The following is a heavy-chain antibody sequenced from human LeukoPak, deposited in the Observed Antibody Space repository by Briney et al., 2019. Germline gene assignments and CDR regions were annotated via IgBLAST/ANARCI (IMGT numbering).Heavy chain of an antibody. J-gene: IGHJ4*02. CDR1: GFTFSSYA. V-gene: IGHV3-30-3*01. CDR2: ISYDGSNK. Sequence: PGRSLRLSCAASGFTFSSYAMHWVRRAPGKGLEWVAVISYDGSNKYYADSVKGRFTISRDNSKNTLYLQMNSLRAEDTAVYYCARDRTGDFDYWGQGTLVTVSS. D-gene: IGHD7-27*01. CDR3: ARDRTGDFDY.